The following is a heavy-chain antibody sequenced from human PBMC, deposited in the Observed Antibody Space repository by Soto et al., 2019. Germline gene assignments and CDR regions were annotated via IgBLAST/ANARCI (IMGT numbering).Heavy chain of an antibody. D-gene: IGHD2-15*01. CDR2: ISSSGGST. CDR3: ATLPSHRSCNRYYFDF. V-gene: IGHV3-23*01. Sequence: PGGSLRLSCAASGFTFSSYAMGWVRQAPGKGMEWVARISSSGGSTYYADSVRGRLTISRDNCKNTLYLQMNRRRTEETPVYSCATLPSHRSCNRYYFDFCGQETLVTVSP. J-gene: IGHJ4*02. CDR1: GFTFSSYA.